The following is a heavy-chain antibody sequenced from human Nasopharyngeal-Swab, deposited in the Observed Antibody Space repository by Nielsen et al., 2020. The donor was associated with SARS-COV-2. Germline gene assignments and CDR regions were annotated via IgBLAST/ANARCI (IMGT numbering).Heavy chain of an antibody. CDR1: GFTFDNYA. Sequence: LSLTCAASGFTFDNYAMHWVRQAPGKGLEWVSGISWNSGSIGYADSVKGRFTISRDNAKNSLYLQMNSLRAEDTALYYCAKFVEGGSYGYYFDYWGQGTLVTVSS. D-gene: IGHD1-26*01. V-gene: IGHV3-9*01. CDR2: ISWNSGSI. CDR3: AKFVEGGSYGYYFDY. J-gene: IGHJ4*02.